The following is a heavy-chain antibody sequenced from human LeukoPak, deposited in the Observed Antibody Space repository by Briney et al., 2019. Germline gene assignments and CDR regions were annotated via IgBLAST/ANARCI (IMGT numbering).Heavy chain of an antibody. CDR3: ARGLGYCSSTSCYTLDNWFDP. CDR2: IYHSGST. D-gene: IGHD2-2*02. Sequence: PSETLSLTCAVSGYSISSGYYWGWIQQPPGKGLEWIGSIYHSGSTYYNPSLKSRVTISVDTSKNQFSLKLSSVTAADTAVYYCARGLGYCSSTSCYTLDNWFDPWGQGTLVTVSS. J-gene: IGHJ5*02. CDR1: GYSISSGYY. V-gene: IGHV4-38-2*01.